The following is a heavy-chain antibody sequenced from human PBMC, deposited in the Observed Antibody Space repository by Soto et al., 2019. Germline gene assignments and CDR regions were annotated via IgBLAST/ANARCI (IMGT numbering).Heavy chain of an antibody. J-gene: IGHJ4*02. Sequence: QVQLVQSGPEVKKPGASVKVSCKTSGYTFTSYGISWVRQAPGQGLEWRGWISTYKGNTNYAQKFQGRVTMTTDTSTSTAYMELRSLRSDDTAVYYCATRSPAFDYWGQGTLVTVSS. CDR2: ISTYKGNT. V-gene: IGHV1-18*01. CDR1: GYTFTSYG. CDR3: ATRSPAFDY.